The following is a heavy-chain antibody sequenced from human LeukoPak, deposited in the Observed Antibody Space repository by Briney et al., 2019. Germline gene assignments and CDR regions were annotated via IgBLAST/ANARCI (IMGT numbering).Heavy chain of an antibody. Sequence: PGGSLRLSCAASGFTFSSYAMSWVRQAPGKGLEWVSAISGSGGSTYYADSVKGRFTISRDNAKNSLYLQMNSLRAEDTAVYYCARDPGYCSSTSCYPIFDYWGQGTLVTVSS. CDR1: GFTFSSYA. CDR2: ISGSGGST. CDR3: ARDPGYCSSTSCYPIFDY. V-gene: IGHV3-23*01. D-gene: IGHD2-2*01. J-gene: IGHJ4*02.